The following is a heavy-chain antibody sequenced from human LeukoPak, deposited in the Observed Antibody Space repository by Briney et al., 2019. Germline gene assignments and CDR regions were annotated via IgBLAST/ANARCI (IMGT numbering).Heavy chain of an antibody. CDR2: IYTSGST. V-gene: IGHV4-4*07. CDR3: ARSVIGSSVFPFDY. J-gene: IGHJ4*02. Sequence: SETLSLTCTVSGGSIGSYYWTWIRQPAGKGLEWIGHIYTSGSTTYNPSLKSRVTISVDKSKRQFSLTLSSVTAADTAIYYCARSVIGSSVFPFDYWGQGTLVTVSS. CDR1: GGSIGSYY. D-gene: IGHD3-10*01.